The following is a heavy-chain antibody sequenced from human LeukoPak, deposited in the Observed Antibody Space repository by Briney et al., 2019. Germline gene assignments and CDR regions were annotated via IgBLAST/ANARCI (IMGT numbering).Heavy chain of an antibody. V-gene: IGHV3-73*01. CDR3: ASSRVSYGLDI. D-gene: IGHD3-10*01. CDR2: IRSKANSYAT. CDR1: GFTFSGSA. J-gene: IGHJ3*02. Sequence: PWGSLRLSCAASGFTFSGSAMHWVRQASGKGLEWVGRIRSKANSYATAYAASVKGRFTISRDNAKNSLYLQMNSLRAEDTAVYYCASSRVSYGLDIWGQGTMVTVSS.